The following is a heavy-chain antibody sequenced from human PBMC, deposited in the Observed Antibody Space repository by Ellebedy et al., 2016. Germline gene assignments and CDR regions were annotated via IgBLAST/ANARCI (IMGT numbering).Heavy chain of an antibody. CDR2: IYYSGST. Sequence: SETLSLXCTVSGGSISSYYWSWIRQPPGKGLEWIGYIYYSGSTNYNPSLKSRVTISVDTSKNQFSLKLSSVTAADTAVYYCARDQVVATITYYYYGMDVWGQGTTVTVSS. D-gene: IGHD5-12*01. CDR3: ARDQVVATITYYYYGMDV. J-gene: IGHJ6*02. V-gene: IGHV4-59*12. CDR1: GGSISSYY.